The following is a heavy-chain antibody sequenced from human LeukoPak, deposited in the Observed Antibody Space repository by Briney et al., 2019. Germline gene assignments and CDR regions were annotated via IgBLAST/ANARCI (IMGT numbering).Heavy chain of an antibody. Sequence: SETLSLTCAVYGGSFSGYYWSWIRQPPGKGLEWIGEINHSGSTNYNPSLKSRVTISVDTSKNQVSLKLTSMTAADTAVYYCATYSTASVGLHYWGRGTLVTVSS. CDR2: INHSGST. J-gene: IGHJ4*02. CDR1: GGSFSGYY. CDR3: ATYSTASVGLHY. V-gene: IGHV4-34*01. D-gene: IGHD6-13*01.